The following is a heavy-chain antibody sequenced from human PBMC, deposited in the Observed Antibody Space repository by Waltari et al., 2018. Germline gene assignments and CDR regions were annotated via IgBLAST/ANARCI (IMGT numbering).Heavy chain of an antibody. D-gene: IGHD2-15*01. CDR3: ARAGYCSGGSCYGGKWSLDY. Sequence: QVQLQQWGAGLLKPSETLSLTCAVYGGSFSGYYWSWIRQPPGKGLEWIGEINHSESTNYNPSRKSRVTISVDTSKNQFSLKLSSVTAADTAVYYCARAGYCSGGSCYGGKWSLDYWGQGTLVTVSS. J-gene: IGHJ4*02. CDR2: INHSEST. V-gene: IGHV4-34*01. CDR1: GGSFSGYY.